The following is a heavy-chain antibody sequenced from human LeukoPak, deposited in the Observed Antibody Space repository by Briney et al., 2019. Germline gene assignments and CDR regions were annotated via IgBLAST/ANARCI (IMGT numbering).Heavy chain of an antibody. D-gene: IGHD3-22*01. CDR3: ASTTSDYYDSSGYHYYFDY. CDR1: GFTVSSNY. J-gene: IGHJ4*02. CDR2: IYYSGST. V-gene: IGHV4-30-4*01. Sequence: LRLSCAASGFTVSSNYMTWIRQPPGKGLEWIGYIYYSGSTYYNPSLKSRVTISVDTSKNQFSLKLSSVTAADTAVYCCASTTSDYYDSSGYHYYFDYWGQGTLVTVSS.